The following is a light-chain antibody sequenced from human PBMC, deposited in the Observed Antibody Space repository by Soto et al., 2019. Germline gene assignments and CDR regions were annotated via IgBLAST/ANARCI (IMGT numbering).Light chain of an antibody. CDR3: QQRYSTPYT. CDR1: QSISSY. J-gene: IGKJ2*01. V-gene: IGKV1-39*01. Sequence: DIQMTQSPSSLSASIGDRVTITCPASQSISSYLNWYQQKPGKAPKLLIYAASSLQSGVPSRFSGSGSGTDFTLTISSLQPEDFATYYCQQRYSTPYTFGQGTKLEIK. CDR2: AAS.